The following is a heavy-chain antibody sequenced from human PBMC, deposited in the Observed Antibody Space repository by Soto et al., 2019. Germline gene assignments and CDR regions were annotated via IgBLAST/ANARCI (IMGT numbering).Heavy chain of an antibody. CDR1: GFTFNIYA. Sequence: GGSLRLSCVASGFTFNIYAMNWVRQAPGKGLEWISLISGNGDTIYYAESVKGRFTISRDNSKNMLFLQMNSLSAEDTAVYYCAKKTVPVGGYGDYRRRWFDYWGQGTLVTVSS. V-gene: IGHV3-23*01. J-gene: IGHJ4*02. D-gene: IGHD5-12*01. CDR3: AKKTVPVGGYGDYRRRWFDY. CDR2: ISGNGDTI.